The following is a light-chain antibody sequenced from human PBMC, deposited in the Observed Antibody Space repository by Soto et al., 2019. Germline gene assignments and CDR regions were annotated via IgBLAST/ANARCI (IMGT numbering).Light chain of an antibody. V-gene: IGKV1-5*03. Sequence: DIQMTQSPSTLSASVGDRVTITCRASQSISSWLAWYQQKPGKAPKLLIYKASTLKSGVPSRFSGSGSGTEFTLTISSLQPEDIATYYCQQYDNLLTFGGGTKVDIK. CDR3: QQYDNLLT. J-gene: IGKJ4*01. CDR2: KAS. CDR1: QSISSW.